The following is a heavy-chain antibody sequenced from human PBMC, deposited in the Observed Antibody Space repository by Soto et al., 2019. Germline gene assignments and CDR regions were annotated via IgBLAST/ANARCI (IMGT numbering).Heavy chain of an antibody. CDR2: ISGSGDGT. D-gene: IGHD6-13*01. V-gene: IGHV3-23*01. CDR3: AKSPGSTWQVMYSWLDP. J-gene: IGHJ5*02. Sequence: EVQLLESGGGLVQPGGSLRLSCEAFGFVFSNYAMNWVRQAPGKGLEWVSHISGSGDGTHYADSVKGRFTISRDNSKSTLYLQMNSLRPEDTAVYYCAKSPGSTWQVMYSWLDPWGQGTLVTVSS. CDR1: GFVFSNYA.